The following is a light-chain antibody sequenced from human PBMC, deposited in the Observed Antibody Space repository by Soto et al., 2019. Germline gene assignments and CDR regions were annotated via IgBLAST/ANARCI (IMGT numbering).Light chain of an antibody. CDR2: EVT. CDR3: SSYAASNHFYFV. J-gene: IGLJ3*02. CDR1: SSDVGGYNY. V-gene: IGLV2-8*01. Sequence: QSALTQPPSASGSPGQSVTISCTGTSSDVGGYNYVSWYQQYPGRAPKLMIYEVTKRPSGVPDRFSGSKSGNTSSLTVSGRQADDEADYFCSSYAASNHFYFVFGGGTQLTVL.